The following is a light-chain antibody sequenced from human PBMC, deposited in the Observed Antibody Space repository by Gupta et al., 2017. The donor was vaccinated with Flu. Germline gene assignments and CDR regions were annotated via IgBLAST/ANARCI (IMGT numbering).Light chain of an antibody. V-gene: IGKV3-20*01. CDR1: QSVSRDY. J-gene: IGKJ2*01. CDR3: QLYGSSPLST. CDR2: GTS. Sequence: TLLLSPVAGATLSCRASQSVSRDYLAWYQQKPGQSPRLLFYGTSNRATGVPDRFSGSGSGSDFTLTISSREPEDFAVYYCQLYGSSPLSTFGQGTKVEI.